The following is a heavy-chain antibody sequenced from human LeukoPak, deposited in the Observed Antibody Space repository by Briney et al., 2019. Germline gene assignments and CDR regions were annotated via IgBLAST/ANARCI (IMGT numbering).Heavy chain of an antibody. CDR3: ARVGDFWSGYPQRNWFDP. V-gene: IGHV1-69*01. CDR1: GGTFNSYA. J-gene: IGHJ5*02. CDR2: IIPIFCTA. Sequence: ASVKVSCKASGGTFNSYAISWVRQAPGQGREWMGGIIPIFCTANYAQNFQDRVPLTAHESTSTAYMELSSLRSEDTAVYYCARVGDFWSGYPQRNWFDPWGQGTLVTVSS. D-gene: IGHD3-3*01.